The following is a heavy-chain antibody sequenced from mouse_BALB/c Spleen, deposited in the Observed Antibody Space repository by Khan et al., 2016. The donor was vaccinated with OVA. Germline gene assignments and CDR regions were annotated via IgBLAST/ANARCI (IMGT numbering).Heavy chain of an antibody. CDR3: ARSNYGTVAY. Sequence: EVELVESGGGLVKPGGSLKLSCAASGFTFSSFSMSWVRQTPEKRLEWVATISSGGDNTFYSDSVKGRFTISRDNAKNNLSLQMSSLRSEDTALNYCARSNYGTVAYWGKGTLVTVSA. V-gene: IGHV5-9*03. J-gene: IGHJ3*01. D-gene: IGHD2-1*01. CDR1: GFTFSSFS. CDR2: ISSGGDNT.